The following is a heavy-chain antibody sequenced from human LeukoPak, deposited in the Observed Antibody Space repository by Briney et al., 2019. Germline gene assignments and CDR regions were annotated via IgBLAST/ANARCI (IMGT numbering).Heavy chain of an antibody. J-gene: IGHJ4*02. V-gene: IGHV4-59*01. CDR1: GGSMSGYY. CDR3: ARVGDYALKD. D-gene: IGHD4-17*01. CDR2: IYYNGNT. Sequence: PSETLSLTCTVSGGSMSGYYWTWIRQPPDKGLEWIGYIYYNGNTNYNPSLQSRVTISVDMSKNLFSLKLSSVTAADTAVYCCARVGDYALKDWGQGTLVTVSS.